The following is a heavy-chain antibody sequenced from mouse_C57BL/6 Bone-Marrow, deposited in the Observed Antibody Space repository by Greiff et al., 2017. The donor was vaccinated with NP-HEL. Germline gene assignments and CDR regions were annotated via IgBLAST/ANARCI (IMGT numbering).Heavy chain of an antibody. V-gene: IGHV1-54*01. J-gene: IGHJ2*01. CDR2: INPGSGGT. D-gene: IGHD2-2*01. CDR3: ARRSTMVTYFDY. Sequence: QVHVKQSGAELVRPGTSVKVSCKASGYAFTNYLIEWVNQRPGQGLEWIGVINPGSGGTNYNEKFKGKATLTADKSSSTAYMQLSSLTSEDSAVYFCARRSTMVTYFDYWGQGTTLTVSS. CDR1: GYAFTNYL.